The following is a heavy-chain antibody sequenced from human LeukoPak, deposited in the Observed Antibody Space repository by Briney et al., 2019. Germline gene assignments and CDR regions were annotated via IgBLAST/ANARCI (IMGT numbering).Heavy chain of an antibody. CDR3: ARDKERIQLWSGDFDY. CDR1: GFTFSNYA. V-gene: IGHV3-23*01. J-gene: IGHJ4*02. CDR2: ISNTGGSS. D-gene: IGHD5-18*01. Sequence: AGGSLRLSCTASGFTFSNYAMSWVRQAPGKGLEWVSGISNTGGSSYHADSVKGRFTISRDNSKNTLHLQMHSLRAEDTAVYYCARDKERIQLWSGDFDYWGQGTLVTVSS.